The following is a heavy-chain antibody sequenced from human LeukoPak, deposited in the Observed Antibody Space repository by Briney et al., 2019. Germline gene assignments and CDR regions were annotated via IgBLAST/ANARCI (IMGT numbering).Heavy chain of an antibody. D-gene: IGHD6-13*01. Sequence: GESLKISCKGSGYSFTNYWIGWVRQMPGKGLEWMGTIYPGDSDSRYSPSFQGQVTMSADKSISTAYLQWSSLKDSDTAMYYCARGSSSSWYEYWGQGTLVTVSS. V-gene: IGHV5-51*01. CDR2: IYPGDSDS. J-gene: IGHJ4*02. CDR3: ARGSSSSWYEY. CDR1: GYSFTNYW.